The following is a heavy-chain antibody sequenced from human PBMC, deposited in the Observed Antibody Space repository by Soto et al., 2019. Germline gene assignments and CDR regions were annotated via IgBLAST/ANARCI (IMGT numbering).Heavy chain of an antibody. CDR3: ARSEAVRSEAGTTVVGPNNWLDP. CDR1: GGTFSSYG. D-gene: IGHD1-7*01. J-gene: IGHJ5*02. CDR2: ITAIFGAA. V-gene: IGHV1-69*01. Sequence: QVQLVQSGAEVKKPGSSVKVSCKASGGTFSSYGISWVRQAPGQGLEWMGGITAIFGAANYAPKFQGRVTITGDESTSTAYMEMNSLRSEDSAVYYCARSEAVRSEAGTTVVGPNNWLDPWGRGTLVTVSS.